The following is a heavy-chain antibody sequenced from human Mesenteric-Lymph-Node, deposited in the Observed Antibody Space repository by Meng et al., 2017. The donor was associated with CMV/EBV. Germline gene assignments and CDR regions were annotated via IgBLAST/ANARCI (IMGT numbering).Heavy chain of an antibody. Sequence: SGFTFSSYWMHWVRQAPGKGLVWVSRINSDGSSTSYADSVKGRFTISRDNAKNTLYLQMNSLTAEDTAVYYCAKYKLQLRGLAHFDFWGQGSLVTVSS. D-gene: IGHD4-17*01. CDR3: AKYKLQLRGLAHFDF. V-gene: IGHV3-74*01. CDR1: GFTFSSYW. CDR2: INSDGSST. J-gene: IGHJ4*02.